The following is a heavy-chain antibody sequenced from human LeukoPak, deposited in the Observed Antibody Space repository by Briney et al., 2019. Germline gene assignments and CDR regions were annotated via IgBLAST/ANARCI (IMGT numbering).Heavy chain of an antibody. V-gene: IGHV4-34*01. CDR2: INHSGST. CDR1: DESFSGYY. CDR3: ARIGYCSSTCDNGMDV. J-gene: IGHJ6*02. D-gene: IGHD2-2*01. Sequence: SETLSLTCVVYDESFSGYYWSWIRQSPGKGLVWIGEINHSGSTNYNPSLKSRVTISVDTSKNQFSLKLSSVTAADTAVYYCARIGYCSSTCDNGMDVWGQGTTVTVSS.